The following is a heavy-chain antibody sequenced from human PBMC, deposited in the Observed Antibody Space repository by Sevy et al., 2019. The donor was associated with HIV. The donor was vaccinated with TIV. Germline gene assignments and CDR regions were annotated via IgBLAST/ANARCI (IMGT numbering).Heavy chain of an antibody. Sequence: GGSLRLSCAASGFTFSSYAMSWVRQAPGKGLEWVSAISGSGGSTYYADSVKGRFTISRDNSKNTLYLQMNSLRAEDTAIYYCAIPQLPAAGRRGGYYYYIDVGGKGTTVTVSS. CDR2: ISGSGGST. CDR1: GFTFSSYA. J-gene: IGHJ6*03. D-gene: IGHD6-13*01. CDR3: AIPQLPAAGRRGGYYYYIDV. V-gene: IGHV3-23*01.